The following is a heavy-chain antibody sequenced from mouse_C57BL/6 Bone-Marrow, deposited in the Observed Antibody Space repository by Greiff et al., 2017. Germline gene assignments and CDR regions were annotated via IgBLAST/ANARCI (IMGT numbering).Heavy chain of an antibody. D-gene: IGHD2-12*01. CDR1: GYSITSGYS. CDR3: ARDYSYFDS. V-gene: IGHV3-1*02. Sequence: EVKLMESGPDLVKPSQSLSLTCTVTGYSITSGYSWHWIRQFPGNKLEWMGYIYFRGNTNYNPSLKSRISITRDTSKNQFFLQLNSVTAEDTATYYCARDYSYFDSWGQGTTLTVSS. CDR2: IYFRGNT. J-gene: IGHJ2*01.